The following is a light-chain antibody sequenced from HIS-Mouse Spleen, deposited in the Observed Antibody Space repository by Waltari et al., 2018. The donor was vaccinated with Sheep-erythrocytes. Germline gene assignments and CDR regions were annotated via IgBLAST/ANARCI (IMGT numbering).Light chain of an antibody. J-gene: IGLJ2*01. CDR3: CSYAGSSTLV. CDR1: SSDVGGYNY. Sequence: QSALTQPPSASGSPGQSVTISCTGTSSDVGGYNYVSWYQQHPGKAPKLMIYEVSNRPSGVPDRFSGSKSGNTASLTVSGLQAEDEADYYCCSYAGSSTLVFGGGTKLTVL. CDR2: EVS. V-gene: IGLV2-8*01.